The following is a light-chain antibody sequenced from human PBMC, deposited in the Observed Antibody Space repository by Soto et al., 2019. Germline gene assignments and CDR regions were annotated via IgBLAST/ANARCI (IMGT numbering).Light chain of an antibody. J-gene: IGKJ5*01. V-gene: IGKV3D-20*02. CDR2: GAS. Sequence: EIVLTQSPGTLSLSPGERATLSCRASQSVSSSYLAWYQQKPGQAPRLLIYGASSGATGIPDRFSGSGSGTDFTLTISRLEPEDFAVYYCQQRSNWRITFGQGTRLEIK. CDR3: QQRSNWRIT. CDR1: QSVSSSY.